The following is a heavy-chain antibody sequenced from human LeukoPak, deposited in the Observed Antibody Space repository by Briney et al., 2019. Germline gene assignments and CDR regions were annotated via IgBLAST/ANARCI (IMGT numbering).Heavy chain of an antibody. Sequence: SETLSLTCTVSGGSISSHYWSWIRQPPGKGLEWIGYIYYSGSTNYNPSLKSRVTISVDTSKNQFSLKLSSVTAADTAVYYCASLVTLYFQHWGQGTLVTVSS. CDR1: GGSISSHY. D-gene: IGHD2-21*02. CDR2: IYYSGST. CDR3: ASLVTLYFQH. V-gene: IGHV4-59*11. J-gene: IGHJ1*01.